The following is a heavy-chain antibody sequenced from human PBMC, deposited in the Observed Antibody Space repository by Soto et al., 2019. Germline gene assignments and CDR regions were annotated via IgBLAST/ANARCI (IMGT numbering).Heavy chain of an antibody. V-gene: IGHV3-33*01. D-gene: IGHD4-17*01. CDR2: IWYDGSNK. CDR3: ARSRFYGGNPYWLFDL. Sequence: QVQLVESGGGVVQPGRSLRLSCAASGFTFSSYGMHWVRQAPGKGLEWVAVIWYDGSNKYYADSVKGRFTISRDNSKNTLYLQVNSLSAEDTAVYYCARSRFYGGNPYWLFDLWGRGTLVTVSS. J-gene: IGHJ2*01. CDR1: GFTFSSYG.